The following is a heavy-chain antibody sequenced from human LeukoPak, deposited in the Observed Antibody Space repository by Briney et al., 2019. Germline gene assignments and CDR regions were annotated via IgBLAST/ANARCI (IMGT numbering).Heavy chain of an antibody. J-gene: IGHJ5*02. Sequence: SETLSLTCTVSGGSISSYYWSWIRQPPGKGLEWIGYIYYSGSTNYNPSLKSRVTISVDTSKNQFSLKLSSVTAADTAEYYCARTSCSSTSCYWGDWFDPWGQGTLVTVSS. V-gene: IGHV4-59*01. D-gene: IGHD2-2*01. CDR1: GGSISSYY. CDR2: IYYSGST. CDR3: ARTSCSSTSCYWGDWFDP.